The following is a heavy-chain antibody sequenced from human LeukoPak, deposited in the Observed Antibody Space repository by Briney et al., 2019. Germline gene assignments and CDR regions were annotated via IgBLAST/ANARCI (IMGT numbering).Heavy chain of an antibody. CDR2: TNSGGTST. Sequence: GGSLRLSCATSGFPFSDFSMSWVRQAPGKGLEWISTTNSGGTSTYCAESVKGRFTISRDNSKNTLYLQMSSLRVEDTAVYYCAKQSYARSLGEGGPGTLVSVSS. CDR3: AKQSYARSLGE. V-gene: IGHV3-23*01. J-gene: IGHJ4*02. D-gene: IGHD2-8*01. CDR1: GFPFSDFS.